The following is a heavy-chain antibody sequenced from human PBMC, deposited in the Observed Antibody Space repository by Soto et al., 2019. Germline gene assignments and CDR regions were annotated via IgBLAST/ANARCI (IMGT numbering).Heavy chain of an antibody. V-gene: IGHV1-46*01. J-gene: IGHJ4*02. CDR3: ARDRSPDY. CDR1: GYTFSSYY. CDR2: INPRAGTT. Sequence: AASVEVSCKASGYTFSSYYMHWVRQAPGQGLEWMGIINPRAGTTTYAQNFQGRVTLSRDSSTSTVYMELRSLGPEDTAVYYCARDRSPDYWGQGTLVTASS.